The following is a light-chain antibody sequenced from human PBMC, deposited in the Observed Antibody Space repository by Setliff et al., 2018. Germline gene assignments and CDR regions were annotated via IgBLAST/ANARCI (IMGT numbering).Light chain of an antibody. J-gene: IGLJ2*01. CDR2: NNY. CDR3: ATWDDSLHGVV. CDR1: DSTIGSNS. V-gene: IGLV1-44*01. Sequence: QSVLTQPPSASGTPGQRVTISCSGTDSTIGSNSVNWFQQLPGTAPKLLIYNNYQRPSGIPDRFSGSKSGTSASLAISGLQSEDEQDYFCATWDDSLHGVVFGGGTK.